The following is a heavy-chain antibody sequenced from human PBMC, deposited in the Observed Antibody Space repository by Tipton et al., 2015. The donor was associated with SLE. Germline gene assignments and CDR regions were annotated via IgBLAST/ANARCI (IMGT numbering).Heavy chain of an antibody. Sequence: SLRLSCAASGFSFSSYAMHWVRQAPGKGLEWVAVISYDGSNEYYADSVQGRFTISRDNSKNTLYLQMNSLRAEDTAVYFCAGSRFLKWLCYIDYWGQGILVTVSS. CDR2: ISYDGSNE. CDR3: AGSRFLKWLCYIDY. V-gene: IGHV3-30*03. J-gene: IGHJ4*02. D-gene: IGHD3-3*01. CDR1: GFSFSSYA.